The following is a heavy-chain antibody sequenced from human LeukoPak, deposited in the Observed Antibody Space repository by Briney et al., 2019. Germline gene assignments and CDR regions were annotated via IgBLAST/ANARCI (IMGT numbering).Heavy chain of an antibody. Sequence: AGGSLRLSCAASGFTFSSYAMSWVRQAPGKGLEWVSAISGSGGSTYYADSVKGRFTISRDNSKNTLYLQMNSLRAEDTAVYYCAKWSGYFDWYLPLSGMDVWGQGTTVTVSS. CDR1: GFTFSSYA. V-gene: IGHV3-23*01. CDR2: ISGSGGST. J-gene: IGHJ6*02. CDR3: AKWSGYFDWYLPLSGMDV. D-gene: IGHD3-9*01.